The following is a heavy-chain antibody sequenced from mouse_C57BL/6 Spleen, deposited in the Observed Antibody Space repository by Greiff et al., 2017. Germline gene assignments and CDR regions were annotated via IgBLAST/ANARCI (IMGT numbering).Heavy chain of an antibody. Sequence: EVQLQQSGPELVKPGASVKMSCKASGYTFTDYNMHWVKQSHGQSLEWIGYINPNNGGTSYNQKFKGKATLTVNKSSSTAYMELRRLTSEDSAVYYCARPAQAYYFDYWGQGTTLTVSS. J-gene: IGHJ2*01. CDR2: INPNNGGT. D-gene: IGHD3-2*02. CDR3: ARPAQAYYFDY. CDR1: GYTFTDYN. V-gene: IGHV1-22*01.